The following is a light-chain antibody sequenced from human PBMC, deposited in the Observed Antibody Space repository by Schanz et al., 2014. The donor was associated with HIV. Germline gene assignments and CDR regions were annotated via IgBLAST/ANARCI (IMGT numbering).Light chain of an antibody. CDR1: STDVGGYDL. V-gene: IGLV2-14*02. Sequence: QSALTQPASVSGSPGQSITISCTGSSTDVGGYDLVSWYQQHPGQVPKLMIYGVDKRPSGVSHRFSGAKSGYTASLTISGLQAEDEADYYCNSYTRSGTHVFGPGTKLTVL. CDR2: GVD. CDR3: NSYTRSGTHV. J-gene: IGLJ1*01.